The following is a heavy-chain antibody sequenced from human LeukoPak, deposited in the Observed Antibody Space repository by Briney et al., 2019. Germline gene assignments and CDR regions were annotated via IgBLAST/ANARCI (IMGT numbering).Heavy chain of an antibody. V-gene: IGHV4-39*01. D-gene: IGHD7-27*01. Sequence: SETLSLTCTVSGGSISSSSYYWGWIRQPPGKGLEWIGSIYYSGSTYYNPSLKSRVTISVDTSKNQFSLKLSSVTAADTAVYYCARLLRGAGELNYFDYWGQGTLVTVSS. J-gene: IGHJ4*02. CDR1: GGSISSSSYY. CDR2: IYYSGST. CDR3: ARLLRGAGELNYFDY.